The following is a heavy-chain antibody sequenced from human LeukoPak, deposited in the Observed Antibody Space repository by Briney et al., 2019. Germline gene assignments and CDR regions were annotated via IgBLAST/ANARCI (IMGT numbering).Heavy chain of an antibody. D-gene: IGHD4-17*01. V-gene: IGHV3-23*01. CDR1: GFTFTKYG. J-gene: IGHJ4*02. Sequence: GGSLRLSCAASGFTFTKYGMSWVRQAPGKGLEWVSGISEGVGNTYYADSVKGRFTISRDHSKNTLYLQINSLRAEDTALYYCAKREKGTTGRFFDYWGQGTLVTVSS. CDR2: ISEGVGNT. CDR3: AKREKGTTGRFFDY.